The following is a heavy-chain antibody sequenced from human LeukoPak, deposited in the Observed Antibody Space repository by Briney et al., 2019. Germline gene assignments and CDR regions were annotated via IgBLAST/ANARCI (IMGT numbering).Heavy chain of an antibody. V-gene: IGHV1-8*01. CDR3: ARTYYYGSESYYRELYYFDY. CDR2: MNPNSGNT. J-gene: IGHJ4*02. D-gene: IGHD3-10*01. Sequence: GASVKVSCKASGYTFTSYDINWVRQATGQGLEWMGWMNPNSGNTGYAQKFQGRVTMTRNTSISTAYMELSSLRSEDTAVYYCARTYYYGSESYYRELYYFDYWGQGTLVTVSS. CDR1: GYTFTSYD.